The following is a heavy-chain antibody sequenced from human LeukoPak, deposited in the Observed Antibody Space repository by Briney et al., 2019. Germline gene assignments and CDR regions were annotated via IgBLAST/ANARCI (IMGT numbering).Heavy chain of an antibody. J-gene: IGHJ4*02. D-gene: IGHD5-18*01. CDR1: GFTFSSYA. CDR2: ISGSTGNT. CDR3: AKVTASAYFDY. V-gene: IGHV3-23*01. Sequence: GGSLRLSCAASGFTFSSYAMSWVRQAPGKGLEWVSAISGSTGNTYYADSVKGRFTISRDNSKNTLYVQMNSLRTEDTAVYYCAKVTASAYFDYWGQGTLVTVSA.